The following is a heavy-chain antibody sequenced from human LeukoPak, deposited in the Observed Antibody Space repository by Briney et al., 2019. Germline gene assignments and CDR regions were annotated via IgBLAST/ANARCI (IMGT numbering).Heavy chain of an antibody. D-gene: IGHD6-6*01. CDR1: GGSISSGSYY. V-gene: IGHV4-61*02. CDR2: IYTSGST. J-gene: IGHJ6*03. Sequence: SQTLSLTCTVSGGSISSGSYYWSWIRQPAGKGLEWIGRIYTSGSTNYNPSLKSRVTISVDTSKNQFSLKLSSVTAADTAVYYCAGDSSSSALYYYYYYMDVWGKGTTVTVSS. CDR3: AGDSSSSALYYYYYYMDV.